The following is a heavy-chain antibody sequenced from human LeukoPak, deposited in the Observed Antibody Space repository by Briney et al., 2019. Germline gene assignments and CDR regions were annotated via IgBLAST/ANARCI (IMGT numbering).Heavy chain of an antibody. J-gene: IGHJ4*02. D-gene: IGHD1-26*01. Sequence: SETLSLTCTLSGAPVTTYYWLWIRQSPGKELVCIANVHSSGSTFYNASLESRVTISIDTSKNQFSLKLTSVTTADTAVYYCARDIRTVGATLYFDYWGQGTLLTVSS. V-gene: IGHV4-59*02. CDR1: GAPVTTYY. CDR3: ARDIRTVGATLYFDY. CDR2: VHSSGST.